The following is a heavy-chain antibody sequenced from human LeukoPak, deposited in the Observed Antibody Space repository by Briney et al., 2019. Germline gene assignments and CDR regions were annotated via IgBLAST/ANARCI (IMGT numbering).Heavy chain of an antibody. J-gene: IGHJ4*02. D-gene: IGHD1/OR15-1a*01. V-gene: IGHV4-39*01. Sequence: SETLSLTCTVSGGSMSSSSYYWGWIRQPPGKGLEWIGSIYYGGSTSYNPSLKSRVTISVDTSKNQFSLRLTSVTAADTAIYYCARTVLKQVDYWGQGTLVTVSS. CDR2: IYYGGST. CDR1: GGSMSSSSYY. CDR3: ARTVLKQVDY.